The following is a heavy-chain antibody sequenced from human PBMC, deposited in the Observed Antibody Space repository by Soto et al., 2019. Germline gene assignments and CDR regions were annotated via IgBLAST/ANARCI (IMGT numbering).Heavy chain of an antibody. Sequence: PGGSLRLSCAASGFTFSSYSMNWVRQAPGKGLEWVGEISHSGSNNYSPSLKSRVTISVDKSKNQFSLKLSSVTAADTAVYYCARYGGYLSLDYWGQGTPVTVSS. CDR2: ISHSGSN. CDR1: GFTFSSYSM. J-gene: IGHJ4*02. V-gene: IGHV4-4*02. CDR3: ARYGGYLSLDY. D-gene: IGHD5-12*01.